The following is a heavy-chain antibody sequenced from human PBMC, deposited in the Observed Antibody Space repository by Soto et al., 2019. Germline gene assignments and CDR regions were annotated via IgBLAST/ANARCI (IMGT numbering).Heavy chain of an antibody. V-gene: IGHV3-30-3*01. J-gene: IGHJ5*02. CDR3: ARGGTAMTNWFDP. Sequence: GRSLRLPCAASGFPFSSYAMHWVRQAPGKGLEWVAVISYDGSNKYYADSVKGRFTISRDNSKNTLYLQMNSLRAEDTAVYYCARGGTAMTNWFDPWGQGTLVTVSS. CDR2: ISYDGSNK. D-gene: IGHD5-18*01. CDR1: GFPFSSYA.